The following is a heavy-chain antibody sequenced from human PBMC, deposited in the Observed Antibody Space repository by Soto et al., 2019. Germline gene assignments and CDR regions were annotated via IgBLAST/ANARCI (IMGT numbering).Heavy chain of an antibody. J-gene: IGHJ4*02. CDR3: VKSVYDHRLRCLEWSNDYFDY. CDR2: ISSNGGST. Sequence: GGSLRLSCSASGFTFSSYAMHWVRQAPGKGLEYVSAISSNGGSTYYADSVKGRFTISRDNSKNTLYLQMSSLRAEDTAVYYCVKSVYDHRLRCLEWSNDYFDYWGQGTLVTVSS. V-gene: IGHV3-64D*06. D-gene: IGHD3-3*01. CDR1: GFTFSSYA.